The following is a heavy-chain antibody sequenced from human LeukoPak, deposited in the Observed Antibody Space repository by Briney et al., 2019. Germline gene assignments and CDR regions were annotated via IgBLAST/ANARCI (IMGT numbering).Heavy chain of an antibody. D-gene: IGHD3-9*01. V-gene: IGHV3-30*02. CDR1: GFTFRSYG. CDR3: AKAHRRLVINDAFDI. J-gene: IGHJ3*02. CDR2: IWADGSLE. Sequence: GGSLRLSCRASGFTFRSYGMHWVRQAPGKGLEWVAVIWADGSLEYYADSVKGRFTISRDNSKNTLYLQMNSLRDEDTAVYYCAKAHRRLVINDAFDIWGQGTMVTVSS.